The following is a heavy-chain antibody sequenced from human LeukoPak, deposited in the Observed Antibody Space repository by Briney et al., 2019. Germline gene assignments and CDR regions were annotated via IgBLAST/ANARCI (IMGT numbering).Heavy chain of an antibody. J-gene: IGHJ4*02. V-gene: IGHV3-7*01. CDR3: ARDLGGYGDYGTNFDY. CDR2: IKEDGSEE. Sequence: PGGSLRLSCAASGFTLGHYWMTWVRQAPGKGLEWVANIKEDGSEEYYVDSVKGRFTISRHNAKRSLYLQMNSLRAEDTAVYYCARDLGGYGDYGTNFDYWGQGTLVTVSS. CDR1: GFTLGHYW. D-gene: IGHD4-17*01.